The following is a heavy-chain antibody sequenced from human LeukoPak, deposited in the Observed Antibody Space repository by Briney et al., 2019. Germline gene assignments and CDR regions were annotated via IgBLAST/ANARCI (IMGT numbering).Heavy chain of an antibody. V-gene: IGHV4-34*01. J-gene: IGHJ4*02. D-gene: IGHD3-10*01. CDR1: GGSFSGYY. CDR2: INHSGST. CDR3: AARPITMVRGVINY. Sequence: PSETLSLTCAVYGGSFSGYYWSWIRQPPGKGLEWIGEINHSGSTNYNPSLKSRVTISVDTSKNQFSLELSSVTAADTAAYYCAARPITMVRGVINYWGQGTLVTVSS.